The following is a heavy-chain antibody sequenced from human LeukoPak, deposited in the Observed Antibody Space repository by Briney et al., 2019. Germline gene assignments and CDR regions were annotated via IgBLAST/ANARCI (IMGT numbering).Heavy chain of an antibody. D-gene: IGHD3-10*01. CDR2: INPNSGGT. J-gene: IGHJ4*02. CDR1: GYTFTGYY. V-gene: IGHV1-2*06. Sequence: ASVKVSCKASGYTFTGYYMHWVRQAPGQGLEWMGRINPNSGGTNYAQKFQGRVTMTRDTSISTAYMELSRLRSDDTAVYYCARDRITMVRGVISFDYWGQGTLVTVSS. CDR3: ARDRITMVRGVISFDY.